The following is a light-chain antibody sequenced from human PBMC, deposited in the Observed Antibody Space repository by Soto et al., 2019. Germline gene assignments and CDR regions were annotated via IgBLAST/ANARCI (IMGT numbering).Light chain of an antibody. CDR1: QSISSN. J-gene: IGKJ2*01. CDR2: GAS. Sequence: EIVMTQSPATLSVSPGERATLSCRASQSISSNLAWYQHKPGQSPRLLIYGASTRATGIPGRFSGSGSGTEFTLTISSLQSEDFAVYYCQQYNNWPPAYTFGQGTKLEIK. CDR3: QQYNNWPPAYT. V-gene: IGKV3-15*01.